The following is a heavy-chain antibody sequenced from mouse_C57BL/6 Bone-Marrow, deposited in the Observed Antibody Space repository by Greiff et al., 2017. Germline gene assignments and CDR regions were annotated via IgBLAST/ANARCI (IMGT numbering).Heavy chain of an antibody. Sequence: VQLQQSGPELVKPGASVKISCKASGYAFSSSWLNWVKQRPGKGLEWIGRIYPGDGGTNYNGKFKGKATLTAVKSSSTAYMQLSSLTSEDSAVYFCARPLYYYGLDYWGQGTTLTVSS. CDR1: GYAFSSSW. D-gene: IGHD1-1*01. V-gene: IGHV1-82*01. CDR2: IYPGDGGT. CDR3: ARPLYYYGLDY. J-gene: IGHJ2*01.